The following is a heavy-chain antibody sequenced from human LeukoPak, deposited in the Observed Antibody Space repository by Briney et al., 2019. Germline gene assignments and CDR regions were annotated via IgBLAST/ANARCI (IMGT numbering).Heavy chain of an antibody. V-gene: IGHV3-30-3*01. J-gene: IGHJ4*02. CDR3: ARGPQTNSSSCPNFDY. CDR1: GFTFSSYA. CDR2: ISYDGSNK. D-gene: IGHD6-13*01. Sequence: GGSLRLSCAASGFTFSSYAMHWVRQAPGKGLEWVAVISYDGSNKYYADSVKGRFTISRDNSKNTLYLQMNSLRAEDTAVYYCARGPQTNSSSCPNFDYWGQGTLVTVSS.